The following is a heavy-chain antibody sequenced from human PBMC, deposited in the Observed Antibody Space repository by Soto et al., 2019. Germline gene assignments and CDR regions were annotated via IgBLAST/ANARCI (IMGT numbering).Heavy chain of an antibody. CDR3: ARRSSTKFSGGSYDF. V-gene: IGHV5-51*01. J-gene: IGHJ4*02. CDR1: GYSFSDYW. D-gene: IGHD1-26*01. CDR2: IHPGDSDS. Sequence: GESLKISCKGSGYSFSDYWIDWVRQIPGKGLEWMGIIHPGDSDSRYSPSFQGQVTISADNSISTAYLQWSSLKASDTAIYYCARRSSTKFSGGSYDFWGQGTLVTVSS.